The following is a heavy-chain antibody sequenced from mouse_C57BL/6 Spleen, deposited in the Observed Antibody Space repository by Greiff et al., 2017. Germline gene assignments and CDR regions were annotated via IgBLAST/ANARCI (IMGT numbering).Heavy chain of an antibody. Sequence: VKLKESGPELVKPGASVKLSCKASGYTFTSYDINWVKQRPGQGLEWIGWIYPRDGSTKYNEKFKGKATLTVDTSSSTAYLQLSSLTSEDTAVYYCARSRVVATHYFDYWGQGTTLTVSS. CDR3: ARSRVVATHYFDY. J-gene: IGHJ2*01. CDR2: IYPRDGST. CDR1: GYTFTSYD. V-gene: IGHV1-85*01. D-gene: IGHD1-1*01.